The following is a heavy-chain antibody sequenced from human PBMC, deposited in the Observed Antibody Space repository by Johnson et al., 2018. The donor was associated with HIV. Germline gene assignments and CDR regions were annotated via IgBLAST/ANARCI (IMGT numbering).Heavy chain of an antibody. J-gene: IGHJ3*02. CDR3: AKDRGLLDAFDI. CDR2: ISYDGSDK. V-gene: IGHV3-30*04. Sequence: QVQLVESGGGLVKPGGSLRLSCAASGFTFSSYGMHWVRQAPAKGLEWVAVISYDGSDKDYADSVKGRFTISRDSSKNTLYLQMNSLRAEDTAVYYCAKDRGLLDAFDIWGQGTMVTVSS. CDR1: GFTFSSYG.